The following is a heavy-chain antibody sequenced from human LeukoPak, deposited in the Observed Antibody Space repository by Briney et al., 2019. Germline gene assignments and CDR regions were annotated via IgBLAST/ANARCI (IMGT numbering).Heavy chain of an antibody. J-gene: IGHJ4*02. Sequence: GGSLRLSCAAPGCTFDDYAMHWVRQAPGKGLEWVSGISWNSGSIGYADSVKGRFTISRDNAKNSLYLQMNSLRAEDTALYYCAKSYVLTGYCFDYWGQGTLVTVSS. V-gene: IGHV3-9*01. CDR1: GCTFDDYA. D-gene: IGHD3-9*01. CDR3: AKSYVLTGYCFDY. CDR2: ISWNSGSI.